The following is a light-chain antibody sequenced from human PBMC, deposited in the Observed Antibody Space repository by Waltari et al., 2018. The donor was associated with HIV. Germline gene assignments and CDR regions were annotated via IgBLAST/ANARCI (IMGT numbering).Light chain of an antibody. CDR3: AAWDDTLNGPV. CDR1: SSNIGSDT. CDR2: RNN. V-gene: IGLV1-44*01. Sequence: SVLTQPPSASGTPGQSVTISCSGSSSNIGSDTVNWYQHLPGTAPKLLIYRNNERPSRVPDRFSGSKAGTSASLAISGLQSEDEADYYCAAWDDTLNGPVFGGGTNLTVL. J-gene: IGLJ3*02.